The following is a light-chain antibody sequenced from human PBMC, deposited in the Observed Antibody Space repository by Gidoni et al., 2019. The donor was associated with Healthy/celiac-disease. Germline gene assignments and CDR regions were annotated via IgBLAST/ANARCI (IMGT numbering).Light chain of an antibody. V-gene: IGLV3-19*01. CDR1: SLRSYY. CDR2: GKN. Sequence: SSELNQDPAVSVALGQTVRITCQGDSLRSYYASWYQQKPGQAPVLVICGKNNRPSGIPERFSGSSSGNTASLTITGAQAEDEADYYCNSRDSSGNHLDVVFGGGTRLTVL. CDR3: NSRDSSGNHLDVV. J-gene: IGLJ2*01.